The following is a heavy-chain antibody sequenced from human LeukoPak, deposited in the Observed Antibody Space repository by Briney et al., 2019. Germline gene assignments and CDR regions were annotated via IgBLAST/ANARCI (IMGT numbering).Heavy chain of an antibody. CDR1: GSTFTDYY. CDR2: INTNTGNP. V-gene: IGHV7-4-1*02. D-gene: IGHD7-27*01. Sequence: ASVKVSCTASGSTFTDYYMHWVRQAPGQGLEWMGWINTNTGNPTYAQGFTGRFVFSLDTSVSTAYLQISSLKAEDTAVYYCARRTPTGDYYFYYYYMDVWGKGTTVTVSS. CDR3: ARRTPTGDYYFYYYYMDV. J-gene: IGHJ6*03.